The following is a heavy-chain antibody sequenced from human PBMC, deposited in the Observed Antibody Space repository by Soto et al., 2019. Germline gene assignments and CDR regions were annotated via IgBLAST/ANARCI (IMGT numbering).Heavy chain of an antibody. V-gene: IGHV1-69*12. CDR2: IIPIFGTA. CDR3: ARGDVAVAVRHYYYYYGMDV. J-gene: IGHJ6*02. D-gene: IGHD6-19*01. Sequence: QVQLVQSGAEVKKPGSSVKVSCKASGGTFSSYAISWVRQAPGQGLEWMGGIIPIFGTANYAQKFQGRVTITADESTSTAYMELSSLRSEDTAVYYCARGDVAVAVRHYYYYYGMDVWGQGTTVTVSS. CDR1: GGTFSSYA.